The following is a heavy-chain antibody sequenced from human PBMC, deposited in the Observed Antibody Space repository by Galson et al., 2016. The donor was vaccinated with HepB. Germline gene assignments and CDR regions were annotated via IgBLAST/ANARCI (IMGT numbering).Heavy chain of an antibody. CDR3: ARDSGAPLGAPLDY. Sequence: SLRLSCAASGFTFISYGMHWVRQAPGKGLEWVAVISYDGSNKDYADSVKGRFTISRDNSKNTLFLQMNSLRAEDTAVYYCARDSGAPLGAPLDYWGQGTLVTVSS. J-gene: IGHJ4*02. CDR2: ISYDGSNK. D-gene: IGHD1-26*01. V-gene: IGHV3-30*03. CDR1: GFTFISYG.